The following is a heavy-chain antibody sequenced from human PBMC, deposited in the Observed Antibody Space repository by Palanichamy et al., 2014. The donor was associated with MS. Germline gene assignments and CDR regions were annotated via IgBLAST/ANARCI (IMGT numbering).Heavy chain of an antibody. D-gene: IGHD1-26*01. CDR1: GFTFSSYS. J-gene: IGHJ3*02. Sequence: EVQLVESWGRRWYERGGSLRLSCAASGFTFSSYSMNWVRQAPGKGLEWVSYITSSSSAIYYADSVKGRFTISRDNAKNSLYLQMNSLRDEDTAVYYCARDVIVGPTINAFDIWGQGTMVTVSA. V-gene: IGHV3-48*02. CDR2: ITSSSSAI. CDR3: ARDVIVGPTINAFDI.